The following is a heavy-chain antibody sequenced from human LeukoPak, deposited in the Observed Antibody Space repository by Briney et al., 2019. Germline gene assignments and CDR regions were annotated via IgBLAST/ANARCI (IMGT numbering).Heavy chain of an antibody. Sequence: GGSLRLSCAASGFTFSGSDMHWVRQASGKGLEWVGRIRSKANNYATTYAASVKGRFTISRDDSKNTAYLQMNSLKTEDTAVYYCTRSFGWFDPWGQGTLVTVSS. J-gene: IGHJ5*02. V-gene: IGHV3-73*01. CDR1: GFTFSGSD. CDR3: TRSFGWFDP. CDR2: IRSKANNYAT. D-gene: IGHD3-16*01.